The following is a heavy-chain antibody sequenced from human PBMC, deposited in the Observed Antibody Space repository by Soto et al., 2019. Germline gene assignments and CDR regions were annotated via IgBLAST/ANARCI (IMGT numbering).Heavy chain of an antibody. V-gene: IGHV3-23*01. CDR2: ISGNGIST. Sequence: LRLSCAASGFTFNNYAMSWVRQAPGKGLEWVSAISGNGISTYYADSVRGRFTISRDNSENTLFLQMNRLRADDTAVYYCTRDAISMVRGPDNWFDPWGQGTLVTVSS. CDR3: TRDAISMVRGPDNWFDP. D-gene: IGHD3-10*01. CDR1: GFTFNNYA. J-gene: IGHJ5*02.